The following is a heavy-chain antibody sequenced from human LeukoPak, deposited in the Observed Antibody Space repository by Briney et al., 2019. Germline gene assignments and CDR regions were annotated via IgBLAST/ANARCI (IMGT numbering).Heavy chain of an antibody. CDR3: ARHSSHEYSRPHFDS. D-gene: IGHD6-6*01. CDR2: IYYTGNT. Sequence: SETLSLTCNVFGGSISSYYWSWIRQSPGKGLEWIGYIYYTGNTNYNPSLKSRVTMSVDTSKNQFSLKVISVTAADTAVYYCARHSSHEYSRPHFDSWGQGTLVTVSS. V-gene: IGHV4-59*08. CDR1: GGSISSYY. J-gene: IGHJ4*02.